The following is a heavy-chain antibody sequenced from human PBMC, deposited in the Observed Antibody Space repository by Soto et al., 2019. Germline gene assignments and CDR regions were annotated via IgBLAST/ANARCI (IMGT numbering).Heavy chain of an antibody. D-gene: IGHD2-2*01. Sequence: QVQLVQSGAEVKKPGSSVKVSCKASGGTFSSFVISWVRLAPGQGPEWMGGIIPIFAAPNYARNFQGRVTTTADESTSPAYMELSSLRSDDTAVNYWARDRWSSTSWVDVWGQGTRVTVSS. CDR3: ARDRWSSTSWVDV. CDR1: GGTFSSFV. J-gene: IGHJ6*02. CDR2: IIPIFAAP. V-gene: IGHV1-69*01.